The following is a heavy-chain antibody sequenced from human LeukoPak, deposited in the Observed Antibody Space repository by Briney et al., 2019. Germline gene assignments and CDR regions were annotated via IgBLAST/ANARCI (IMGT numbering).Heavy chain of an antibody. V-gene: IGHV1-69*04. CDR3: ARPVVGYYGSNYYYGMDV. D-gene: IGHD3-22*01. CDR2: IIPILGIA. CDR1: GGTFSSYA. J-gene: IGHJ6*02. Sequence: SVKVSCKASGGTFSSYAISWVRQAPGQGLEWMGRIIPILGIANYAQRFQGRVTITADKSTSTAYMELSSLRSEDTAVYYCARPVVGYYGSNYYYGMDVWGQGTTVTVSS.